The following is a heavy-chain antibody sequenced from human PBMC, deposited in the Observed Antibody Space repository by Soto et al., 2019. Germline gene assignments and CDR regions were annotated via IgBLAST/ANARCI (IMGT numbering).Heavy chain of an antibody. CDR1: GFNFISYG. Sequence: QVLLVQSGGEVKKPGASVKVSCKASGFNFISYGINWVRQAPGQGLEWMGWISGYDGKTVYAHSVQDRVTMTTDATTGTAYMELRGLRSADTAIYYCARDFMYIGSPDSWFDPWGQGTLVTVTS. CDR2: ISGYDGKT. CDR3: ARDFMYIGSPDSWFDP. V-gene: IGHV1-18*04. D-gene: IGHD6-6*01. J-gene: IGHJ5*02.